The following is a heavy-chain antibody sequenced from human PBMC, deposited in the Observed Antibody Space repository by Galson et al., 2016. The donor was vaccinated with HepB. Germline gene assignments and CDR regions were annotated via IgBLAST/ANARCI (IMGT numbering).Heavy chain of an antibody. Sequence: SLRLSCAASGFSFGEYAMHWVRQGPGKGLEWVSGTSWNSDTIRYADSVKGRFTISRDNAKNSLYLQTNSLRPEDTALYYCTRTSFLVPAVFWVSDGFDIWGQGTVVTVSS. CDR2: TSWNSDTI. V-gene: IGHV3-9*01. CDR1: GFSFGEYA. J-gene: IGHJ3*02. D-gene: IGHD2-2*01. CDR3: TRTSFLVPAVFWVSDGFDI.